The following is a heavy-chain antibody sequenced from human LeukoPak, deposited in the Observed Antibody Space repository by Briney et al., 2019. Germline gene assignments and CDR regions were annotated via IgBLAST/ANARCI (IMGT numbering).Heavy chain of an antibody. CDR1: GLTVSSNY. D-gene: IGHD3-10*01. J-gene: IGHJ5*02. CDR2: IYSGGST. CDR3: AKDFEGTFDP. V-gene: IGHV3-66*01. Sequence: GGSLRLSCAASGLTVSSNYMSWVRQAPGKGLEWVSVIYSGGSTYYADSVKGRFTISRDNSKNTLFLQMNSLRAEDTAVYSCAKDFEGTFDPWGQGTLVTVSS.